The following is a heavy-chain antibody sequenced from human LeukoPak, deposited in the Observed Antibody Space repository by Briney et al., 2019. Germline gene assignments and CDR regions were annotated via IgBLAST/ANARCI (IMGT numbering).Heavy chain of an antibody. CDR1: GGSISSSSYY. CDR2: IYYSGST. Sequence: SETLSLTCSVSGGSISSSSYYWDWIRQPPGKGLEWIGSIYYSGSTYYNPSLKSRVTISVDTSKNQFSLKLSSVTAADTAVYYCARGHRGGGSYSYYYYYMDVWGKGTTVTVSS. V-gene: IGHV4-39*01. CDR3: ARGHRGGGSYSYYYYYMDV. D-gene: IGHD1-26*01. J-gene: IGHJ6*03.